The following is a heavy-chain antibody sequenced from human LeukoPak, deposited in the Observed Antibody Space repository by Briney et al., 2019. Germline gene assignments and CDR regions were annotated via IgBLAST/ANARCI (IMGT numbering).Heavy chain of an antibody. CDR2: SNSDGSST. D-gene: IGHD6-13*01. CDR1: GFTFSFAA. Sequence: GGSLRLSCAASGFTFSFAAMTWVRQAPGKGLVWVSRSNSDGSSTSYADSVKGRFTISRDNAKNTVYLQMNSLRAEGTAVYYCARGGRYSTDNWFDPWGQGTLVTVSS. CDR3: ARGGRYSTDNWFDP. J-gene: IGHJ5*02. V-gene: IGHV3-74*01.